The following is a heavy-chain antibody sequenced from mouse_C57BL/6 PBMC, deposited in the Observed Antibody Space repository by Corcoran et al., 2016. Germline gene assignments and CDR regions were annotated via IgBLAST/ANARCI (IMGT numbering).Heavy chain of an antibody. Sequence: QIQLVQSGPELKKPGETVKISCKASGYTFTTYGMSWVKQAPGKGLKWMGWINTYSGVPTYADDFKGRFAFSLETSASTAYLQINNLKNEDTATYFCANGNPSYWYFDVWGTGTTVTVSS. J-gene: IGHJ1*03. V-gene: IGHV9-3*01. CDR2: INTYSGVP. D-gene: IGHD2-1*01. CDR1: GYTFTTYG. CDR3: ANGNPSYWYFDV.